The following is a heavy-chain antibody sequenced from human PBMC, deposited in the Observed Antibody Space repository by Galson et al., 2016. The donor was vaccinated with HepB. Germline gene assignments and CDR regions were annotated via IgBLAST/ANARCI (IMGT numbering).Heavy chain of an antibody. Sequence: SLRLSCAASGFAFSAFDMHWVRQAPGKGLERVADIWHNGCTKHYEDSMKGRFTISRDNSIHTLYLHVSTLRVEDTAVYYCARSSPLGATHAGLDYWGQGTLVTVSS. CDR1: GFAFSAFD. V-gene: IGHV3-33*01. D-gene: IGHD1-26*01. CDR2: IWHNGCTK. J-gene: IGHJ4*02. CDR3: ARSSPLGATHAGLDY.